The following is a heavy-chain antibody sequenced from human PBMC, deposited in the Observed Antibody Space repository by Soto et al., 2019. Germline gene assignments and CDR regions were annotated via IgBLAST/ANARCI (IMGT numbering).Heavy chain of an antibody. V-gene: IGHV1-18*01. Sequence: ASVKVACNASGYTFSSYGISWVRQAPGQGLEWMGWISAYNGNTNYAQKLQGRVTMTTDTSTSTAYMGLRSLRSDDTAVYYCARNYYVSGRELDYWGQGTLVTVSS. CDR3: ARNYYVSGRELDY. D-gene: IGHD3-10*01. J-gene: IGHJ4*02. CDR1: GYTFSSYG. CDR2: ISAYNGNT.